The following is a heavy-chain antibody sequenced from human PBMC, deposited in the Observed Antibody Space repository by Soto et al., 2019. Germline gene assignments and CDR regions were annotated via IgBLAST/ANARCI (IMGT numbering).Heavy chain of an antibody. CDR3: ARKGYSSGWYSEY. D-gene: IGHD6-19*01. J-gene: IGHJ4*02. Sequence: PGGSLRLSCAASGFTFSSYSMNWVRQAPGKGLEWVSSISSSSSYIYYADSVKGRFTISRDNAKNSLYLQMNSLRAEDTAVYYCARKGYSSGWYSEYWGQGTLVTVSS. CDR1: GFTFSSYS. CDR2: ISSSSSYI. V-gene: IGHV3-21*01.